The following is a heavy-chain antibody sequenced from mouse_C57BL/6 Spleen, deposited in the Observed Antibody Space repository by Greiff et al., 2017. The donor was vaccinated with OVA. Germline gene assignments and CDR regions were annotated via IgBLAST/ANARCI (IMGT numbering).Heavy chain of an antibody. Sequence: EVQLQESGPELVKPGASVKISCKASGYSFTGYYMNWVKQSPEKSLEWIGEINPSTGGTTYNQKFKAKATLTVDKSSSTAYMQLKSLTSEDSAVYYCARPSYDGSFAYWGQGTLVTVSA. D-gene: IGHD2-3*01. CDR1: GYSFTGYY. J-gene: IGHJ3*01. V-gene: IGHV1-42*01. CDR2: INPSTGGT. CDR3: ARPSYDGSFAY.